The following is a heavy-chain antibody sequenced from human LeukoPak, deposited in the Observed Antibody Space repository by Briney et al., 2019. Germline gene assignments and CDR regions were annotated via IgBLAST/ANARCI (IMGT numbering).Heavy chain of an antibody. D-gene: IGHD2-2*02. Sequence: GGSLRLSCAASGFTFSNYGMSWVGQAPGKGLEWVSLVSAAGNTKHYADSVKGRFTISRDNSKNTLYLQMNSLRAEDTAIYYCARDLYTERGDLWGQGTMVTVSS. CDR2: VSAAGNTK. V-gene: IGHV3-23*01. J-gene: IGHJ3*01. CDR3: ARDLYTERGDL. CDR1: GFTFSNYG.